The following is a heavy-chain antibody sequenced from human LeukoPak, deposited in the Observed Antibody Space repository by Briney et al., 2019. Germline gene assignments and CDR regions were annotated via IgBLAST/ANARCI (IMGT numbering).Heavy chain of an antibody. CDR1: GFTFGSYA. CDR2: ISGSGGST. Sequence: GGSLRLSCAASGFTFGSYAMSWVRQAPGKGLEWVSGISGSGGSTYYADSVKGRFTISRDNSKNTLYLQMNNLRAEDTAVYYCARDLGFCSGGSCYYYYMDVWGKGTTVTVSS. CDR3: ARDLGFCSGGSCYYYYMDV. D-gene: IGHD2-15*01. J-gene: IGHJ6*03. V-gene: IGHV3-23*01.